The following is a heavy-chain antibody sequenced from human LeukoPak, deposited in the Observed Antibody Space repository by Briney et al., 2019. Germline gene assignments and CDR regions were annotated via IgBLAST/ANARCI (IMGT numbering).Heavy chain of an antibody. CDR3: ARGDRQWYYDFWSGPNNYYYYYGMEV. V-gene: IGHV1-18*01. J-gene: IGHJ6*02. Sequence: ASVKVSCKASGYTFTSYGISWVRQAPGQGLEWMGWISAYNVNTNYAQKLQGRVTMTTDTSTSTAYMEMRSLRSDDTAVYYCARGDRQWYYDFWSGPNNYYYYYGMEVWGQGTTVTVSS. CDR2: ISAYNVNT. CDR1: GYTFTSYG. D-gene: IGHD3-3*01.